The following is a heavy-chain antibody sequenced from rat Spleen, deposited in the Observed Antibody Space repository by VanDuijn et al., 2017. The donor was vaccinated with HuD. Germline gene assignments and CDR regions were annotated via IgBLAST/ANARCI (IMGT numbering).Heavy chain of an antibody. CDR1: GFSLTTTG. CDR2: IQNGGST. Sequence: QVQLKESGPGLVQSSQTLSLTCTVSGFSLTTTGVSWVRQPPGKGLEWVGRIQNGGSTDYNSALKSRLSISRDTSKSQVFLKMNSVQTEDTAMYFCARSRGLNYFDYWGQGVMVTVSS. J-gene: IGHJ2*01. D-gene: IGHD1-11*01. V-gene: IGHV2-1*01. CDR3: ARSRGLNYFDY.